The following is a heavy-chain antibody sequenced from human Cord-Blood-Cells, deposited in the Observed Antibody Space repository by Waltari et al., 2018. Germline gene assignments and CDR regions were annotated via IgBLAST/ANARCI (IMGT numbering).Heavy chain of an antibody. D-gene: IGHD6-19*01. J-gene: IGHJ4*02. Sequence: EVQLVESGGDLVQPGGSLRLSCAASGFTFSRYSMNWVRRAPGKGLELVSYISSSSSTIYYADSVKGRFTISRDNAKNSLYLQMNSLRDEDTSVYYCARDIIPTGAVDYWGQGTLVTVSS. CDR2: ISSSSSTI. CDR1: GFTFSRYS. CDR3: ARDIIPTGAVDY. V-gene: IGHV3-48*02.